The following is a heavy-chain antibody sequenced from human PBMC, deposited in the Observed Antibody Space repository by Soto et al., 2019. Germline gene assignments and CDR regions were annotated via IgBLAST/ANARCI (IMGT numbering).Heavy chain of an antibody. Sequence: QVQLVQSGSELKKPGSSVKVSCKASGYTFTGYAMHWVRQAPGQRLEWMGWINAGNGNTRYSQKFQGRFTITRDTSASTAYRGLSSLRSEDTAVYYCAKGELSYCRGGSSYYFDYWVQGTVVTVSS. D-gene: IGHD2-15*01. CDR3: AKGELSYCRGGSSYYFDY. CDR2: INAGNGNT. CDR1: GYTFTGYA. J-gene: IGHJ4*02. V-gene: IGHV1-3*01.